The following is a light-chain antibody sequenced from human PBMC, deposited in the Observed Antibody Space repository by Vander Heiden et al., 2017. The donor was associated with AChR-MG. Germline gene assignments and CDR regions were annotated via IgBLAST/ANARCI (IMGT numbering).Light chain of an antibody. CDR3: QQSNTIPLT. J-gene: IGKJ4*01. Sequence: IQMTQSPSSLSASVGGRVTITCRASQSISSHLHSSEQKPGKAPRLLIYGASTLQSPVPSTLRGSGSGTDFPLTIIILPPEHFATSYCQQSNTIPLTFGGWTKVELK. V-gene: IGKV1-39*01. CDR2: GAS. CDR1: QSISSH.